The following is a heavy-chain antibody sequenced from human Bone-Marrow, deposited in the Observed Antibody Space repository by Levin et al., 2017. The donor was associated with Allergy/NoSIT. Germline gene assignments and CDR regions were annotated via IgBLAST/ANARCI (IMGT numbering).Heavy chain of an antibody. J-gene: IGHJ4*02. CDR3: ARHPPLDRYYFND. CDR1: GGSIRSSSYY. V-gene: IGHV4-39*01. CDR2: IYYVGST. Sequence: SQTLSLTCTVSGGSIRSSSYYWGWIRQPPGKGLEWIGSIYYVGSTYYNPSLKSRVTISVDTSKNQFSLKLSSVTAADTAVYYCARHPPLDRYYFNDWGQGTLVTVSS. D-gene: IGHD3-16*02.